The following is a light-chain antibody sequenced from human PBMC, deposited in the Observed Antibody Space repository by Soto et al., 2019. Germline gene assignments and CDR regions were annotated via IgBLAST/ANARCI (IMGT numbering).Light chain of an antibody. CDR2: GNS. CDR3: QSYDSSLSVYV. J-gene: IGLJ1*01. CDR1: SSNIGAGYD. Sequence: QSVLTQPPSVSGAPGQRVTISCTGSSSNIGAGYDVHWYQQLPGTAPKLLIYGNSNRPSGVPDRFSGSKSGTSASLAITGLQAEDEADYDCQSYDSSLSVYVFGTGTQLTVL. V-gene: IGLV1-40*01.